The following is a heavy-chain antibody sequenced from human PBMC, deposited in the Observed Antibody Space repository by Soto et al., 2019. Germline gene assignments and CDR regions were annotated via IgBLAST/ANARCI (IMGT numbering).Heavy chain of an antibody. CDR1: GGTFSSYA. J-gene: IGHJ6*02. CDR3: ARGSRFGDLFPWYCGMAV. D-gene: IGHD3-10*01. V-gene: IGHV1-69*06. Sequence: QVQLVQSGAEVKKPGSSVKVSCKASGGTFSSYAISWVRQAPGQGLEWMGGIIPIFGTANYAQKFQGRVTITADKSTSTACMELSSVRSEDRDVYYCARGSRFGDLFPWYCGMAVWGQGTTVTVSS. CDR2: IIPIFGTA.